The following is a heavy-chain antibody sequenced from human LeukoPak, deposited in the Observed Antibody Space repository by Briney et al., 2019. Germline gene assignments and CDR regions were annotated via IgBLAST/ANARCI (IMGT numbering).Heavy chain of an antibody. V-gene: IGHV3-33*08. CDR3: ARATGAYGPPFDF. CDR2: IWYDGSNK. Sequence: GGSLRLSCAASGFTFSSHGMHWVRQAPGKGLEWVAVIWYDGSNKYCADSVTGRFTISRDTSNNTLYLQMNSLRADDTAVYYCARATGAYGPPFDFWGQGTLVTVSS. J-gene: IGHJ4*02. D-gene: IGHD2-8*02. CDR1: GFTFSSHG.